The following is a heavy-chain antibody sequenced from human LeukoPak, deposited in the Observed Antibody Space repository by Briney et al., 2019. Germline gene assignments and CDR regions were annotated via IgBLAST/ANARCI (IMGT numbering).Heavy chain of an antibody. J-gene: IGHJ6*03. CDR2: ISSSGSYI. CDR3: ARAGGLDYGDYYYYMDV. Sequence: GGSLRLSCAASGFTFSSYSMNWVRQAPGKGLEWVSFISSSGSYIYYADSAKGRFTISRDNAKNSLYLQMNSLRAEDTAVYYCARAGGLDYGDYYYYMDVWGKGTTVTVSS. CDR1: GFTFSSYS. D-gene: IGHD4-17*01. V-gene: IGHV3-21*01.